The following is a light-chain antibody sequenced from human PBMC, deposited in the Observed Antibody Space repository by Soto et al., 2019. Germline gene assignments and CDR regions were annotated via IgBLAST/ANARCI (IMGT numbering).Light chain of an antibody. J-gene: IGKJ2*01. CDR1: QDISNY. CDR2: DAS. CDR3: QQYYNRPYT. V-gene: IGKV1-33*01. Sequence: DIQMTQSPSSLSASVGDRVTITCHASQDISNYLNWYQQKPGKAPKLLIDDASNLEAGVPSRFSVSESGTDFTFTISSLQPEDSATYYCQQYYNRPYTFGQGTKLEIK.